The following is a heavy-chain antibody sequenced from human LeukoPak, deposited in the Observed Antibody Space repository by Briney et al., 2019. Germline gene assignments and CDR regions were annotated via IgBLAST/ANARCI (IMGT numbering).Heavy chain of an antibody. CDR2: ISYDGSNR. J-gene: IGHJ5*02. CDR1: GFTFSIYG. V-gene: IGHV3-30*18. CDR3: AKAPYGGTSGWFDP. D-gene: IGHD4-23*01. Sequence: GGALRLSCAAPGFTFSIYGIHWVRQAPGKGLEWVAGISYDGSNRYSLDSVKGRFTISRDNSKNTLYLQMNSLRPEDTAVYFCAKAPYGGTSGWFDPWGQGTLVTVSS.